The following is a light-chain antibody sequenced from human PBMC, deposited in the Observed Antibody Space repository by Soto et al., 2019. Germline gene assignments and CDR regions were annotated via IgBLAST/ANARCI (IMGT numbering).Light chain of an antibody. Sequence: QSVLTQPPSASGSPGQSVTISCTGTSSDVGGYNYVSWYQQHPGKAPKLIIYEVSTRPSGVPDRFSGSKSGNTASLTVSGLQAEDEADYYCSSYAGSLYVFGTGTKLTVL. CDR1: SSDVGGYNY. J-gene: IGLJ1*01. CDR3: SSYAGSLYV. CDR2: EVS. V-gene: IGLV2-8*01.